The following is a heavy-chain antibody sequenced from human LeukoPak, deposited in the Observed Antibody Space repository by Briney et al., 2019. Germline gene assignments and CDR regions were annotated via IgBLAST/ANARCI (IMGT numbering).Heavy chain of an antibody. J-gene: IGHJ4*02. D-gene: IGHD4-17*01. CDR2: ISYDGSNK. V-gene: IGHV3-30-3*01. CDR3: ARDYTVTTSCLDY. CDR1: GFTFSSYA. Sequence: GRSLRLSCAASGFTFSSYAMHWVRQAPGKGLEWVAVISYDGSNKYYADSVKGRFTISMDNSKNTLYLQMNSLRAEDTAVYYCARDYTVTTSCLDYWGQGTLVTVSS.